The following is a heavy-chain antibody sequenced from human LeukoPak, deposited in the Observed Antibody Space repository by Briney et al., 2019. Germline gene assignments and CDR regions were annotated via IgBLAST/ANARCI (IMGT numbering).Heavy chain of an antibody. J-gene: IGHJ6*03. D-gene: IGHD3-9*01. V-gene: IGHV1-2*02. CDR2: INPNSGGT. Sequence: ASVKVSCKASGYTFTGYYMHWVRQAPGQGLEWMGWINPNSGGTNYAQKFQGRVTMTRDTSISTAYMELSRLRSEDTAVYYCARHFPHYDILTGYYKAHYYYMDVWGKGTTVTISS. CDR3: ARHFPHYDILTGYYKAHYYYMDV. CDR1: GYTFTGYY.